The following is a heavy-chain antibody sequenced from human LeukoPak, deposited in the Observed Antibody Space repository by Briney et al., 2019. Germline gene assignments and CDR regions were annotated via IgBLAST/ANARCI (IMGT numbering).Heavy chain of an antibody. CDR1: GFTLSTNS. D-gene: IGHD1-1*01. CDR2: ISYDGSNK. J-gene: IGHJ3*02. V-gene: IGHV3-30*19. CDR3: AREWNDAFDI. Sequence: GGSLRLSCAASGFTLSTNSMHWVRQAPGKGLEWVAAISYDGSNKYYADSVKGRFTISRDNSKNTLYLQMNSLRAEDTAVYYCAREWNDAFDIWGQGTMVTVSS.